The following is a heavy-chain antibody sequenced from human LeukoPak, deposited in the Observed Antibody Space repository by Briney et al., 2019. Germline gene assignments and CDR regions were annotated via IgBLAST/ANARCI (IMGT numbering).Heavy chain of an antibody. Sequence: GGSLRLSCAASGLIFGSYGMHWVRQAPGEGLEWVAYIRHDESKTFYADSVKGRFTISRDNSKNTLYLQMHSLRAEDTALYYCAKPVIPSAYQGTYYMDVWGKGTTVTVSS. CDR2: IRHDESKT. CDR1: GLIFGSYG. D-gene: IGHD3-16*01. V-gene: IGHV3-30*02. J-gene: IGHJ6*03. CDR3: AKPVIPSAYQGTYYMDV.